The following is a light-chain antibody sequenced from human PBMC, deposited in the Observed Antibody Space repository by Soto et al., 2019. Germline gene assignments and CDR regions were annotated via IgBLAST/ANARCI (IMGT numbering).Light chain of an antibody. CDR3: SSYTTAFFYV. V-gene: IGLV2-14*01. CDR1: SSDIGAFNY. Sequence: QSALTQPASVSGSPGQSITISCTGSSSDIGAFNYVAWYQQHPGKAPKLIIHGVTNRPSGVSSRFSGSKSDYTASLTISGLQAQDEADYYCSSYTTAFFYVFGTGTKLPVL. CDR2: GVT. J-gene: IGLJ1*01.